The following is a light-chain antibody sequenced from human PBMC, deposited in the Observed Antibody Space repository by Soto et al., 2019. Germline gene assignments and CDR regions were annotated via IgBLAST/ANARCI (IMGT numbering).Light chain of an antibody. J-gene: IGKJ4*01. V-gene: IGKV2-28*01. CDR1: QSLLYSNGYNY. CDR2: LGS. CDR3: MQVLQTPLT. Sequence: DIVMTQSPLSLPVTPGEPASISCRSSQSLLYSNGYNYVDWYLQKPGQPPQLLLLLGSSRASCVPDRFNGSGSGTDFTLRITTGEAEDVGVYYCMQVLQTPLTFGGGTKLEIK.